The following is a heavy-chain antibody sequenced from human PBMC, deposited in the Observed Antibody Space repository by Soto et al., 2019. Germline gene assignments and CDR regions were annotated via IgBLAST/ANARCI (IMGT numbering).Heavy chain of an antibody. CDR2: IYYSGSP. CDR3: ARSALTIFGVGYYGMDV. J-gene: IGHJ6*02. D-gene: IGHD3-3*01. CDR1: GGSISSGDYY. V-gene: IGHV4-30-4*01. Sequence: QVQLQESGPGLVKPSQTLSLTCTVSGGSISSGDYYWSWIRQPPGKGLEWIGYIYYSGSPYYNPSLKSRVTISVDTSKNQFSLKLSSVTAADTAVYYCARSALTIFGVGYYGMDVWGQGTTVTVSS.